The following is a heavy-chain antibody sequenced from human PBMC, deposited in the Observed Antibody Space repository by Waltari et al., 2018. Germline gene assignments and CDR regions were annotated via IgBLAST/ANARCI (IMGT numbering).Heavy chain of an antibody. D-gene: IGHD3-16*02. V-gene: IGHV3-21*04. CDR2: ISSSSSYI. CDR3: ASQTMITFGGVIVYYFDY. J-gene: IGHJ4*02. Sequence: LEWVSSISSSSSYIYYADSVKGRFTISRDNAKNSLYLQMNSLRSEDTAVYYCASQTMITFGGVIVYYFDYWGQGTLVTVSS.